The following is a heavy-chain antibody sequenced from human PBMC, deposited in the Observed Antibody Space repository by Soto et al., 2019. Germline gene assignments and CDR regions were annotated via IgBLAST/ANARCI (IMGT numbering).Heavy chain of an antibody. D-gene: IGHD6-13*01. Sequence: GGSLRLSCAASGFTFSSYAMHWVRQAPGKGLESVSLINSNGGRTYYADSVKGRFTISRDNSKNMLYLQMGSLRIEDMAVYYCARTGHSGSWEFDFWGQGTLVTVS. CDR3: ARTGHSGSWEFDF. J-gene: IGHJ4*02. CDR2: INSNGGRT. V-gene: IGHV3-64*02. CDR1: GFTFSSYA.